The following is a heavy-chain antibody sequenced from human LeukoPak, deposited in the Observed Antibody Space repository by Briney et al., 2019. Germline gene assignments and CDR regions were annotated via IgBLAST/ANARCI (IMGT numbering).Heavy chain of an antibody. CDR2: INLSGGST. D-gene: IGHD3-10*01. CDR1: GYTFTSYY. CDR3: ARGLNPIRITMVRGVD. V-gene: IGHV1-46*01. Sequence: ASVKVSCKASGYTFTSYYMHWVRQAPGQGLEWMGIINLSGGSTSYAQKFQGRVTMTRDTSTSTVYMELSSLRSEDTAVYYCARGLNPIRITMVRGVDWGQGTLVTVSS. J-gene: IGHJ4*02.